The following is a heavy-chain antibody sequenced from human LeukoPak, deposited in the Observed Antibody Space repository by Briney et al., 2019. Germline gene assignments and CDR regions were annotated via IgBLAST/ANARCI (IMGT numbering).Heavy chain of an antibody. CDR3: ARADQGCIDY. CDR2: INHSGST. J-gene: IGHJ4*02. Sequence: KPSETLSLTCAVYGGSFSGYYWSWLRQPPGKGLEWIGEINHSGSTNYNPSLKSRVTISVDTSKNQFSLKLSSATAADTAVYYCARADQGCIDYWGQGTLVTVSS. V-gene: IGHV4-34*01. CDR1: GGSFSGYY. D-gene: IGHD2-15*01.